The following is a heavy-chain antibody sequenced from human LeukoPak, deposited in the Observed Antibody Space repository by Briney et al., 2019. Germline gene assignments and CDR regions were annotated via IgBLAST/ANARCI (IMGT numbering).Heavy chain of an antibody. CDR3: ARGPKGAWFDP. CDR1: GFTFSNYE. CDR2: INSDGCST. J-gene: IGHJ5*02. V-gene: IGHV3-74*01. Sequence: SGGSLRLSCTASGFTFSNYEMNWVRQAPGKGLVWVSRINSDGCSTNYADSVKGRFTISRDNAKTTLYLQMNSLRAEDTAVYYCARGPKGAWFDPWGQGTLVTVSS.